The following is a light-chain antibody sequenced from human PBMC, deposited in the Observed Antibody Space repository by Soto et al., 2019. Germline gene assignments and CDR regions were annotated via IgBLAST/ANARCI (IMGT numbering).Light chain of an antibody. V-gene: IGKV3-20*01. CDR3: XQYGSSPTT. Sequence: EIVLTQSPGTLSLSPGERATLSCRASQSVXXXXLAWYQQKPGQAPRLLIYGASSRATGIPDRFSGSGSGXXXXXXXXXXXXXXFAVYYCXQYGSSPTTFGQGTKVEIK. J-gene: IGKJ1*01. CDR1: QSVXXXX. CDR2: GAS.